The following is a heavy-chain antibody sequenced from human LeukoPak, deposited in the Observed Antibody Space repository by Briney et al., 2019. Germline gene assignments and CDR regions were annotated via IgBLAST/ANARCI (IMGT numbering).Heavy chain of an antibody. CDR2: ISGSNDNT. Sequence: GGSLRLSCAASGFTFSSYAMSWVRQAPGKGLEWVSSISGSNDNTYYADSVKDRFTISRDNSKNTLSLQMNSLRAEDTAVYYCAKPYYYGSRSYMDYWGQGTLVTVSS. J-gene: IGHJ4*02. V-gene: IGHV3-23*01. D-gene: IGHD3-10*01. CDR1: GFTFSSYA. CDR3: AKPYYYGSRSYMDY.